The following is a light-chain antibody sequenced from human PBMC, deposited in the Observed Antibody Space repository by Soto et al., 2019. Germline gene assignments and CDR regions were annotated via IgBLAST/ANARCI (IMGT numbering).Light chain of an antibody. J-gene: IGKJ3*01. CDR1: HSVSSSY. CDR3: QQDGSSPFT. Sequence: EIVLTQSPGTLSLSPGERATLSCRASHSVSSSYLAWYQQKPGQAPRLLISGASSRATGIPGRFSGSGSGTDFPLTISRLEPEDFSVYYCQQDGSSPFTFGPGTKVDIK. V-gene: IGKV3-20*01. CDR2: GAS.